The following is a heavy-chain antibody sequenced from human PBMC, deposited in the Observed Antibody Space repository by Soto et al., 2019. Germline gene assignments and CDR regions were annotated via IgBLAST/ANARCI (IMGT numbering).Heavy chain of an antibody. J-gene: IGHJ4*02. V-gene: IGHV3-23*01. D-gene: IGHD1-1*01. CDR3: AKDPPTTGTTFDY. Sequence: GGSLRLSCAASGFTFSSFAMSWVRQAPGKGLEWVSAINKSGGSTYYADSVKGRFTISRDNSKNMLFLQINGLRAEDTAVYYCAKDPPTTGTTFDYWGRGTLVTVSS. CDR1: GFTFSSFA. CDR2: INKSGGST.